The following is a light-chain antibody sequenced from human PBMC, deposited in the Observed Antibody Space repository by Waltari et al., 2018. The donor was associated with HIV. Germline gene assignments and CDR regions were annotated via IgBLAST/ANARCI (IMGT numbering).Light chain of an antibody. Sequence: QSVLTQPPSASGTPGQRVTISCSGSSSNIGTNFVRWSQHLPPTAPKPLIYNNNQRPSGVPDRFSGSKSGTSASLAISGLQSEDEADYYCATWDVSLNGYVLFGGGTKVTVL. V-gene: IGLV1-44*01. J-gene: IGLJ2*01. CDR2: NNN. CDR1: SSNIGTNF. CDR3: ATWDVSLNGYVL.